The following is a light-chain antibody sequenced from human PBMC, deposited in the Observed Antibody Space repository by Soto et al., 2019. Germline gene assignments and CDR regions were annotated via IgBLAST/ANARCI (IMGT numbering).Light chain of an antibody. V-gene: IGLV1-44*01. CDR2: SNN. Sequence: QSVLTQPPSASATPGQRVTISCSGSSSNIGSNSVNWYQQLPGTAPKLLIYSNNQRPSGVPDRFSGSKSGTSASLAISGLQSEDEADYYCAAWDDSLNGRGVFGTGTKVIVL. CDR1: SSNIGSNS. J-gene: IGLJ1*01. CDR3: AAWDDSLNGRGV.